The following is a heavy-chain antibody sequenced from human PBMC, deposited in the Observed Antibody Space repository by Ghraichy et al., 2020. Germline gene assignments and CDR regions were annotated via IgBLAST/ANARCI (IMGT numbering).Heavy chain of an antibody. Sequence: AVKVSCKASGGTFSSYSINWVRQAPGQGLEWMGRIIPILGIRNYAQKFQGRVTITADKSTSTAYMELSSLSSDDSAIYFCAREVDEGGPYNWNAFDYWGQGTLVPSP. CDR1: GGTFSSYS. D-gene: IGHD1-1*01. J-gene: IGHJ4*02. CDR3: AREVDEGGPYNWNAFDY. V-gene: IGHV1-69*04. CDR2: IIPILGIR.